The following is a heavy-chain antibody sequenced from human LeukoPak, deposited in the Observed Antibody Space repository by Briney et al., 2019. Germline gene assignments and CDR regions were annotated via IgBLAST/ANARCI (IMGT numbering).Heavy chain of an antibody. Sequence: PSETLSFTGAGSGGSICSSHWLSWVRQPPGKGLEWIGEIYHSGSTNYNPSLKSRVTIAVDKSTNQFSLKLSTVTAADTAVYYCARSPESDSGDYYFDYWGQGTLVTVSS. V-gene: IGHV4-4*02. CDR3: ARSPESDSGDYYFDY. J-gene: IGHJ4*02. D-gene: IGHD2-21*01. CDR2: IYHSGST. CDR1: GGSICSSHW.